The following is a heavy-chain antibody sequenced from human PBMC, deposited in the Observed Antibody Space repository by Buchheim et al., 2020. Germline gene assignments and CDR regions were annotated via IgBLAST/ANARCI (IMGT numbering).Heavy chain of an antibody. D-gene: IGHD6-13*01. Sequence: EVYLEESGGGLVQPGGSLRLSCAASEFTFSSYWMSWVRQAPEKGLEWVANIKQDGSEKYYVDSVKGRFTISRDNAKNSVYLQMYSLRVEDTAVYYCTREISAAAGSRYYYYGIDVWGQGTT. V-gene: IGHV3-7*01. CDR1: EFTFSSYW. J-gene: IGHJ6*02. CDR3: TREISAAAGSRYYYYGIDV. CDR2: IKQDGSEK.